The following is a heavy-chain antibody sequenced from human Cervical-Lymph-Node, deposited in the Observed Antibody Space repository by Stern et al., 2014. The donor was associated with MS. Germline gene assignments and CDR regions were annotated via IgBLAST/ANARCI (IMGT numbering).Heavy chain of an antibody. CDR1: GGSISSGDYS. CDR2: IVHSGST. Sequence: QLQLQESGSGLVKPSQTLSLTCAVSGGSISSGDYSWSWIRQPPGKSLEWIGSIVHSGSTYYNPSLKSRVSISVDRSKNQFSLKLSSVTAADTAMYYCARIFGGNFDNWGQGTLVTVSS. V-gene: IGHV4-30-2*01. D-gene: IGHD4-23*01. CDR3: ARIFGGNFDN. J-gene: IGHJ4*02.